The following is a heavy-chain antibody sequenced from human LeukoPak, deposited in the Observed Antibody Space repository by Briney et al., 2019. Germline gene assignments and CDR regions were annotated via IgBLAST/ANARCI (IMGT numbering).Heavy chain of an antibody. CDR2: INPNSGGT. CDR3: ARDASNHYYGSGSYYLGSGMDV. J-gene: IGHJ6*02. V-gene: IGHV1-2*02. D-gene: IGHD3-10*01. CDR1: GYTFTGYY. Sequence: ASVTVSCKASGYTFTGYYMHWVRQAPGQGLEWMGWINPNSGGTNYAQKFQGRVTMTRDTSISTAYMELSRLRSDDTAVYYCARDASNHYYGSGSYYLGSGMDVWGQGTTVTVSS.